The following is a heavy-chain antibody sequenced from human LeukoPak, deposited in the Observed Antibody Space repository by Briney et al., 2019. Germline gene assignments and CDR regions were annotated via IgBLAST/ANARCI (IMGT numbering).Heavy chain of an antibody. CDR2: IIPIFGTA. Sequence: ASVKVSCKASGGTFSSYAISCVRQAPGQGLEWMGGIIPIFGTANYAQKFQGRVTITADESTSTAYMELSSLRSEDTAVYYCARRGYGDPAFDYWGQGTLVTVSS. V-gene: IGHV1-69*13. D-gene: IGHD4-17*01. J-gene: IGHJ4*02. CDR1: GGTFSSYA. CDR3: ARRGYGDPAFDY.